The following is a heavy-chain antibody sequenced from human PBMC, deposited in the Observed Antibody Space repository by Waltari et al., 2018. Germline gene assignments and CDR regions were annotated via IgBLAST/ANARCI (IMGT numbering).Heavy chain of an antibody. J-gene: IGHJ4*02. Sequence: QVQLVESGGGVVQPGRSLRLSCAASGFTFSSYAMHWVRQAPGKGLEWVAVISYDGSNKYYADSVKGRFTISRDNSKNTLYLQMNSLRAEDTAVYYCARDLHSTTVTPVEYWGQGTLVTVSS. CDR2: ISYDGSNK. D-gene: IGHD4-17*01. V-gene: IGHV3-30*01. CDR1: GFTFSSYA. CDR3: ARDLHSTTVTPVEY.